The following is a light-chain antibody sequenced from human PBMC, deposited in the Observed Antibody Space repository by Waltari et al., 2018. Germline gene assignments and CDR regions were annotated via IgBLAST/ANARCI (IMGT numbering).Light chain of an antibody. CDR3: MQGTLPYT. CDR2: KVS. J-gene: IGKJ2*01. V-gene: IGKV2-30*02. CDR1: QSPVHMYGNTY. Sequence: SQSPVHMYGNTYLNWFQQRPGQSPRRLIYKVSTRESGVPDRFSGSGSGSDFTLKISRVEADDVGVYYCMQGTLPYTFGQGTKLEIK.